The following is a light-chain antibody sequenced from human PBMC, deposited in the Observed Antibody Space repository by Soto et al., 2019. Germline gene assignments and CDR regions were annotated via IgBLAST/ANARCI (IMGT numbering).Light chain of an antibody. Sequence: EIVLTQSPATLSLSPGERDTLSSRASQSVTDNYLAWYQQKPGQAPRLVISGASSRTSGIPDRFSASGSGTDFTLTISRLEPEEFAVYYCQQYSRAPLTVGQGTKVDIK. CDR1: QSVTDNY. CDR3: QQYSRAPLT. J-gene: IGKJ1*01. CDR2: GAS. V-gene: IGKV3-20*01.